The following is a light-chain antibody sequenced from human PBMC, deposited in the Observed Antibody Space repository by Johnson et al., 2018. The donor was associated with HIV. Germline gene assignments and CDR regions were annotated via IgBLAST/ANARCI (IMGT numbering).Light chain of an antibody. J-gene: IGLJ1*01. Sequence: QSVLTQPPSVSAAPGQTVTISCSGSSSNIGNNFVSWYQQLPGTVPKILIYDNNKRPSGIPDRFSGSKSGTSATLGITGLQTGDEADYYCGTWDSSLTASYVFGTGTKVTVL. CDR2: DNN. V-gene: IGLV1-51*01. CDR3: GTWDSSLTASYV. CDR1: SSNIGNNF.